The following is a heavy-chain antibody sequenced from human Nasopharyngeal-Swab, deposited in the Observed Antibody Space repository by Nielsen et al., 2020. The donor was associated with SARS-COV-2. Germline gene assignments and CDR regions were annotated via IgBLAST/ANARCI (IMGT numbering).Heavy chain of an antibody. J-gene: IGHJ4*02. Sequence: SVKVSCKASGGTFSSYAISWVRQAPGQGLEWMGRIIPILGIANYAQKIQGRVTITADKSTSTAYMELSSLRSEDTAVYYCAREKELGTWDYWGQGTLVTVSS. D-gene: IGHD1-26*01. CDR1: GGTFSSYA. V-gene: IGHV1-69*04. CDR2: IIPILGIA. CDR3: AREKELGTWDY.